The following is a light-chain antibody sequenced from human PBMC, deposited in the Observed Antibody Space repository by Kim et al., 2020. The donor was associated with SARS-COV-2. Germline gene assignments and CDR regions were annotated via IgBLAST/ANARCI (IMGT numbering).Light chain of an antibody. J-gene: IGLJ1*01. CDR3: QAWDSSTAV. CDR1: KLGDKY. V-gene: IGLV3-1*01. Sequence: VSPGQTASINCSGDKLGDKYACWYQQKPGQSPVLVIYEDSKRPSGIPERFSGSNSGNTATLTISGTQAMDEADYYCQAWDSSTAVFGTGTKVTVL. CDR2: EDS.